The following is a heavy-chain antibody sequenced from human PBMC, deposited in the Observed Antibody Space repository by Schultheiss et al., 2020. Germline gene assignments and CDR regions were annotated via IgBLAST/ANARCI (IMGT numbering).Heavy chain of an antibody. CDR2: ISGSGAYT. Sequence: GGSLRLSCAASGFTFSSYGMHWVRQATGKGLEWVSAISGSGAYTYYADSVKGRFTISRDNSKNTLYLQMNSLRAEDTALYYCAPLWFGDGGSTDSWGQGTLVTVSS. J-gene: IGHJ4*02. V-gene: IGHV3-23*01. D-gene: IGHD3-10*01. CDR3: APLWFGDGGSTDS. CDR1: GFTFSSYG.